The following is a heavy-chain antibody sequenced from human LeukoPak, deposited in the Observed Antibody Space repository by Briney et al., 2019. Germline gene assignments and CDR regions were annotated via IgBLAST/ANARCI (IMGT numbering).Heavy chain of an antibody. CDR2: ISGSDGAT. D-gene: IGHD3-22*01. V-gene: IGHV3-23*01. CDR3: AKRGVVIRVILVGFHKEAYYFDS. CDR1: GITLSNYG. Sequence: GGSLRLSCAVSGITLSNYGMSWVRQAPGKGLEWVAGISGSDGATNYADSVKGRFTISRDNPKNTLYLQMNSLRVEDTAVYFCAKRGVVIRVILVGFHKEAYYFDSWGQGALVTVSS. J-gene: IGHJ4*02.